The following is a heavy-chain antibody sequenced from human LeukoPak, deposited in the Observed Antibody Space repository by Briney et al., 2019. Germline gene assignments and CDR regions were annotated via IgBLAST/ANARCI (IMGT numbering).Heavy chain of an antibody. D-gene: IGHD6-6*01. CDR1: GFTFSSYG. CDR2: IWYDGSNK. V-gene: IGHV3-33*01. CDR3: ARDIECSSSSFDY. Sequence: SGGSLRLSCAASGFTFSSYGMHWVRQAPGKGLEWVAVIWYDGSNKYYADSVKGRFTISRDNSKNTLYLQMNSLRAEDTAVYYCARDIECSSSSFDYWGQGTLVTVSS. J-gene: IGHJ4*02.